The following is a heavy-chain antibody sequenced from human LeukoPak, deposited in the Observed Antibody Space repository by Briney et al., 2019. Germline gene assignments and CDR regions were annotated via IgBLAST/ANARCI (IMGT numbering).Heavy chain of an antibody. Sequence: PGGSLRLSCAAPGFTFSSYWMHWVRQATGKGLVWVSRISSDGSTTSYADSVKGRFTISRDNAKNTLYLQMNSLKAEDTAVYYCARVLDRWGQGTLVTVSS. CDR3: ARVLDR. CDR1: GFTFSSYW. CDR2: ISSDGSTT. J-gene: IGHJ4*02. V-gene: IGHV3-74*01.